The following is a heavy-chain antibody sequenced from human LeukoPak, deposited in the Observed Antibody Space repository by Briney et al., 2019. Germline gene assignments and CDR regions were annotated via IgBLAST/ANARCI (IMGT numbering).Heavy chain of an antibody. D-gene: IGHD4-23*01. CDR2: IQQDGSGK. CDR3: ARDPDYGGSGLFGES. J-gene: IGHJ5*02. CDR1: GFTFSSYW. Sequence: PGGSLRLSCAASGFTFSSYWMTWVRQAPGKGLEWVANIQQDGSGKYYVDSVKGRFTISRDNAKNSLYLQMNSLRAEDTAVYYCARDPDYGGSGLFGESWGRETVVTVSS. V-gene: IGHV3-7*01.